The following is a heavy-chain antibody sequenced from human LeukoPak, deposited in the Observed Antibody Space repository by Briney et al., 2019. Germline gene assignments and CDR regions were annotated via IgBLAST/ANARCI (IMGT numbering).Heavy chain of an antibody. Sequence: ASVKVSCKASGYTFTGYYMHWVRQAPGQGLEWMGWINPNSGGTNYAQKFQGRVTMTRDTSISTAYMELSRLRSDDTAVYYCAREMYSGSYGGNDYWGQGTLVTVSS. CDR3: AREMYSGSYGGNDY. V-gene: IGHV1-2*02. D-gene: IGHD1-26*01. CDR1: GYTFTGYY. CDR2: INPNSGGT. J-gene: IGHJ4*02.